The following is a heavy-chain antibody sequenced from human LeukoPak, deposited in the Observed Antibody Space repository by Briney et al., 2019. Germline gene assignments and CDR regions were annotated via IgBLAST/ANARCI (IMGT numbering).Heavy chain of an antibody. D-gene: IGHD2-21*02. CDR3: ARGKYCGGDCYSDDAFDI. CDR1: GFTLSSYS. J-gene: IGHJ3*02. V-gene: IGHV3-21*01. CDR2: ISSSSSYI. Sequence: GGSLRLSCAASGFTLSSYSMNWVRQAPGKGLEWVSSISSSSSYIYYADSVKGRFTISRDNAKNSLYLQMNSLRAEDTAVYYCARGKYCGGDCYSDDAFDIWGQGTMVTVSS.